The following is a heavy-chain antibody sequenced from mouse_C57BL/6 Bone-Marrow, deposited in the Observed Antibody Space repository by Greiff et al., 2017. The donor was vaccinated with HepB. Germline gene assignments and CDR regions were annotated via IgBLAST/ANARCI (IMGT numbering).Heavy chain of an antibody. J-gene: IGHJ1*03. CDR1: GIDFSRYW. CDR2: INPDSSTI. V-gene: IGHV4-1*01. Sequence: EADGIDFSRYWMSWVRRAPGKGLEWIGEINPDSSTINYAPSLKDKFIISRDNAKNTLYLQMSKVRSEDTALYYCARSYDGYYVWYFDVWGTGTTVTVSS. CDR3: ARSYDGYYVWYFDV. D-gene: IGHD2-3*01.